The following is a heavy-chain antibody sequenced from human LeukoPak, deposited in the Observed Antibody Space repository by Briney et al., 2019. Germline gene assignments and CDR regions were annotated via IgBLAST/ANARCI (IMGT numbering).Heavy chain of an antibody. V-gene: IGHV3-23*01. D-gene: IGHD1-26*01. CDR3: AKVGGSYCAHWYFDL. CDR2: ISGSGGST. Sequence: PGGSLRLSCAASGFTFSSYAMSWVRQAPGKGLEWVSAISGSGGSTYYADSVKGGFTISRDNSKNTVYLQMNSLRAEDTAVYYCAKVGGSYCAHWYFDLWGRGTLVTVSS. J-gene: IGHJ2*01. CDR1: GFTFSSYA.